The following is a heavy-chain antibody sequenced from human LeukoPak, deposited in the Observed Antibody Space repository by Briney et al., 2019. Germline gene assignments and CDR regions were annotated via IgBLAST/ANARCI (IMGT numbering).Heavy chain of an antibody. Sequence: RLGESLKISCKTSGYTFTTYWIAWVRQMPGNGLEWTGIIYPDDSDIRYSPSFQGQVTISADKSISTAYLQWSSLKASDTAMYYCARQGRSVPAAANYWGQGTLVTVSS. V-gene: IGHV5-51*01. D-gene: IGHD2-15*01. CDR2: IYPDDSDI. CDR1: GYTFTTYW. J-gene: IGHJ4*02. CDR3: ARQGRSVPAAANY.